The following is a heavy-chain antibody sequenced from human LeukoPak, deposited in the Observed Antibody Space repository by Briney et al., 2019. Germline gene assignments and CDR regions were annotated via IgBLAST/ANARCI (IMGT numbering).Heavy chain of an antibody. J-gene: IGHJ5*02. Sequence: SETLSLTCAVSGGSISSSNWWSWVRQPPGKGLEWIGEIYHSGSTNYNPSLKSRVTISVDKSKNQFSLKLSSVTAADTAVYYCARDRIAAASDNWFDPWGQGTLVTASS. CDR1: GGSISSSNW. CDR2: IYHSGST. D-gene: IGHD6-13*01. CDR3: ARDRIAAASDNWFDP. V-gene: IGHV4-4*02.